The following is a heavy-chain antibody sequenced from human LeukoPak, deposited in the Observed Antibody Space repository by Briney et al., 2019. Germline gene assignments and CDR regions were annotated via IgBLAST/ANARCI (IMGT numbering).Heavy chain of an antibody. Sequence: YPSETLSLTCTISGGSFSSGDYYWSWIRQPPGKGLEWIAYIYYSGSTYYNPSLKSRASISVDTSKNQFSLKLSSVTAADTAVYYCARGDSSSWSFKIWGQGTLVTVSS. CDR1: GGSFSSGDYY. V-gene: IGHV4-30-4*01. CDR3: ARGDSSSWSFKI. D-gene: IGHD6-13*01. CDR2: IYYSGST. J-gene: IGHJ4*02.